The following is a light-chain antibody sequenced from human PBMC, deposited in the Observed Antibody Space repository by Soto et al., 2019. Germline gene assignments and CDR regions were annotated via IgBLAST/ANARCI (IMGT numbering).Light chain of an antibody. CDR3: QQRSSWPVT. CDR1: QSVNIY. CDR2: DVS. J-gene: IGKJ4*01. V-gene: IGKV3-11*01. Sequence: EIVLTQAPATLSLSPGERATLSCRASQSVNIYLAWYQQRPGQAPRLLIYDVSNSATGIPARFSGSGSGTDFTLTISNLETEDFAVYYWQQRSSWPVTFGGGTKVEIK.